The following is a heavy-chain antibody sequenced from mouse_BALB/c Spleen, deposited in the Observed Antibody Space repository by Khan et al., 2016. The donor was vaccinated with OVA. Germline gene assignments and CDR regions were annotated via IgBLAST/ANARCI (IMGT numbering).Heavy chain of an antibody. CDR3: ARDGSRYNYAMDY. D-gene: IGHD2-3*01. CDR2: MSYSGST. V-gene: IGHV3-2*02. Sequence: EVQLQESEPGLVKPSQSLSLTCTVTGYSITSDYAWNWIRQFPGNKLEWMGYMSYSGSTNYNPSLKSRISITRETSKNQFFLQLNSVNTEDTATYYCARDGSRYNYAMDYWGQGTSVTVSS. CDR1: GYSITSDYA. J-gene: IGHJ4*01.